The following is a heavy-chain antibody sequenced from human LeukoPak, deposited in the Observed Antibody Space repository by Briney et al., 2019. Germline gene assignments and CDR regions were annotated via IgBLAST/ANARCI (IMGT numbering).Heavy chain of an antibody. J-gene: IGHJ4*02. Sequence: GGSLRLSCTASGLTFSTSGFNWVRQAPGKGLEWVASIGPTGSDRYHADSIKGRFTISRDNANNFLYLQMNSLGAEDTAVYYCATETNGRHYDYWGQGTLLTVSS. D-gene: IGHD1-14*01. V-gene: IGHV3-21*06. CDR2: IGPTGSDR. CDR1: GLTFSTSG. CDR3: ATETNGRHYDY.